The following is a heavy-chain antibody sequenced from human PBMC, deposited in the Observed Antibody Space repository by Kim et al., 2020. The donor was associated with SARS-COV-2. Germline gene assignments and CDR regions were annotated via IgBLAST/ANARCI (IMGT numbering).Heavy chain of an antibody. CDR3: AYTVTTRWPIDY. J-gene: IGHJ4*02. Sequence: SETLSLTCAVYGGSFSGYYWSWIRQPPGKGLEWIGEINHSGSTNYNPSLKSRVTISVDTSKNQFSLKLSSVTAADTAVYYCAYTVTTRWPIDYWGQGTLVTVSS. V-gene: IGHV4-34*01. CDR1: GGSFSGYY. CDR2: INHSGST. D-gene: IGHD4-17*01.